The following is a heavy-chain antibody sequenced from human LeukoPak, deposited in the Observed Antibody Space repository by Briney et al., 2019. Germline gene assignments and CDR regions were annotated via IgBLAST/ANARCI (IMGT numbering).Heavy chain of an antibody. D-gene: IGHD2-15*01. V-gene: IGHV3-23*01. CDR1: GFTFSSYS. J-gene: IGHJ4*02. CDR3: AKRAASGAYYFDD. Sequence: GGSLRLSCAASGFTFSSYSMNWVRQAPGRGLEWVSSITASGYSTFYADSVKGRFTISKDNSKNTLYLQLGSLTAEDTAVYYCAKRAASGAYYFDDWGQGTLVSVSS. CDR2: ITASGYST.